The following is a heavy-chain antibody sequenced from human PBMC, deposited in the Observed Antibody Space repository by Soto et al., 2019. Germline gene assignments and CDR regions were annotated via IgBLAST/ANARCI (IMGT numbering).Heavy chain of an antibody. CDR3: ARSRGSGYSSGWYSDY. J-gene: IGHJ4*02. CDR2: IIPIFGTA. D-gene: IGHD6-19*01. V-gene: IGHV1-69*01. CDR1: GGTFSSYA. Sequence: QVQLVQSGAEVKKPGSSVKVSCKASGGTFSSYAISWVRQAPGQGLEWMGGIIPIFGTANYAQKFQGRVTITADESTSTAYMELSILRSEDTAVYYCARSRGSGYSSGWYSDYWGQGTLVTVSS.